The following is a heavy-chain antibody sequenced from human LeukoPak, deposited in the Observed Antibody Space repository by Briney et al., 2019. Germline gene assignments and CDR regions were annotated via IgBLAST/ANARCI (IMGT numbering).Heavy chain of an antibody. CDR1: GYSFTSYW. Sequence: GESLKISCQGSGYSFTSYWIGWVRQLPGKGLEWMGIIYPGDSDTRYSPSFQGQVTISADKSISTAYLQWSSLKASDTAMYYCATAASREASFDYWGQVTLVTVSS. V-gene: IGHV5-51*01. D-gene: IGHD5-24*01. CDR3: ATAASREASFDY. J-gene: IGHJ4*02. CDR2: IYPGDSDT.